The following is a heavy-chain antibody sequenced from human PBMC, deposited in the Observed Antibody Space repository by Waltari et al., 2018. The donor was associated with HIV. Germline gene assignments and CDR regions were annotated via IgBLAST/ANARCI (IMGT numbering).Heavy chain of an antibody. J-gene: IGHJ4*02. CDR2: IQHRGST. Sequence: QVQLQESGPGLVKSSQTLSLTCTVSGGSISSGNYYWNWIRQHPGKGLEWIGYIQHRGSTYYNPSLKSRVSISVNTSKNQFSLNLTSVTAADTAVYYCARVSDSYGTVFEYWGQGTLVSVSS. CDR1: GGSISSGNYY. D-gene: IGHD3-10*01. CDR3: ARVSDSYGTVFEY. V-gene: IGHV4-31*03.